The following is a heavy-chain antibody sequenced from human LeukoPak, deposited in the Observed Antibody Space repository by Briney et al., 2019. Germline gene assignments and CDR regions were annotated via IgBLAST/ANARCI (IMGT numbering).Heavy chain of an antibody. D-gene: IGHD3-10*01. J-gene: IGHJ6*03. CDR2: ISGSGGIT. V-gene: IGHV3-23*01. Sequence: PGGSLRLSCAASGFTFSSYGMSCVRQAPGKGLEWVSAISGSGGITYYADSVKGRFTISRDNSKNTLYLQMNSLRAEDTAVYYCAKEAMVRGVPYYYYYYMDVWGKGTTVTISS. CDR3: AKEAMVRGVPYYYYYYMDV. CDR1: GFTFSSYG.